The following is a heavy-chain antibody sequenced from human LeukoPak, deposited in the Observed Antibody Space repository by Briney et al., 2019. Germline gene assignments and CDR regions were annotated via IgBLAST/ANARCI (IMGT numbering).Heavy chain of an antibody. V-gene: IGHV3-21*01. CDR2: ISSSSTYM. CDR3: ARAQSRFDY. J-gene: IGHJ4*02. Sequence: PGGSLRLSCAASGFTFSSYSMNWVRQAPGKGLEWVSSISSSSTYMDYTDSVKGRFTISRDNAKSSLYLQMNSLRAEDTAVYYCARAQSRFDYWGQGTLITVSS. CDR1: GFTFSSYS.